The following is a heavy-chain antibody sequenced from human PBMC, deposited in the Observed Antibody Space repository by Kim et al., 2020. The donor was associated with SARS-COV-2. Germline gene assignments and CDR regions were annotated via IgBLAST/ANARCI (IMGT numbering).Heavy chain of an antibody. CDR2: ISSEGST. Sequence: GGSPRLSCAAAGFTVSGKYMIWVRQAPGMGLEWLAAISSEGSTGYADSVRGRFTISRDSSRNTVSLQLDSLRAADTAVYYCAVSLTTAGAYDYWGQGTLVTVSS. J-gene: IGHJ4*02. V-gene: IGHV3-66*01. CDR1: GFTVSGKY. CDR3: AVSLTTAGAYDY. D-gene: IGHD3-9*01.